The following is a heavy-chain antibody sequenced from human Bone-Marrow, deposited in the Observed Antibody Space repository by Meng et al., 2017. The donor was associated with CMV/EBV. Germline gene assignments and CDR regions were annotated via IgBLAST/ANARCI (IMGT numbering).Heavy chain of an antibody. CDR3: ARDYSSSWYAGGFDF. CDR1: GFTFSSYW. CDR2: IKQDGSEK. J-gene: IGHJ4*02. D-gene: IGHD6-13*01. V-gene: IGHV3-7*01. Sequence: LSLTCAASGFTFSSYWMSWVRQAPGKGLEWVANIKQDGSEKYYVDSVKGRFTISRDNAKNSLYLQMNSLRAEDTAVYYCARDYSSSWYAGGFDFWGQGTLVTVSS.